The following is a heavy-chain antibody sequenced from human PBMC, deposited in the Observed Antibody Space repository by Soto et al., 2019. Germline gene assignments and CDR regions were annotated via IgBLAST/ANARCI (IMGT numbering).Heavy chain of an antibody. J-gene: IGHJ6*02. CDR2: IYYSGST. D-gene: IGHD3-3*01. Sequence: ASETLSLTCTVSGGSISSSSYYWGWIRQPPGKGLEWIGSIYYSGSTYYNPSLKSRVTISVDTSKNQFSLKLSSVTAADTAVYYCARQVTTIFGVVIKVDYGMDVWGQGTTVTVSS. V-gene: IGHV4-39*01. CDR1: GGSISSSSYY. CDR3: ARQVTTIFGVVIKVDYGMDV.